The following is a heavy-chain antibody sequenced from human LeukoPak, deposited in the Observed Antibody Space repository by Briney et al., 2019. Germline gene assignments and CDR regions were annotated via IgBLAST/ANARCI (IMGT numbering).Heavy chain of an antibody. D-gene: IGHD1-7*01. Sequence: GASVKVSCKASGYTFTGHYMHWVRQAPGQGLEWMGWINPNSGGTNYAQKFQGRVTMTRDTSISTAYMELSRLRSDDTAVYYCARERITGTEHWFDPWGQGTLVTVSS. J-gene: IGHJ5*02. V-gene: IGHV1-2*02. CDR1: GYTFTGHY. CDR2: INPNSGGT. CDR3: ARERITGTEHWFDP.